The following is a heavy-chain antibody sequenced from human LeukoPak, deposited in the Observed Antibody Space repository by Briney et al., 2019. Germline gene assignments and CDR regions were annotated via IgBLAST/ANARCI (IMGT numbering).Heavy chain of an antibody. CDR2: IYYSGST. D-gene: IGHD5-18*01. Sequence: SETLSLTCTVSGGSVSSGSYYWSWIRQPPGKGLEWIGYIYYSGSTNYNPSLKSRVTISVDTSKNQFSLKLSSVTAADTAVYYCARLASAMVNSPLDYWGQGTLVTVSS. CDR1: GGSVSSGSYY. CDR3: ARLASAMVNSPLDY. J-gene: IGHJ4*02. V-gene: IGHV4-61*01.